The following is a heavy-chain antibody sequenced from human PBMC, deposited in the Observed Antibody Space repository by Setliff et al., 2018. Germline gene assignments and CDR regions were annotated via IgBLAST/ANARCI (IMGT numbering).Heavy chain of an antibody. CDR3: ARSPSSGAYWNPRPLXSDY. CDR1: GASITSGGFY. CDR2: ISPSGST. V-gene: IGHV4-61*09. Sequence: SETLSLTCSVSGASITSGGFYWTWIRQPAGKGLEWIGHISPSGSTTYNPSGKSRVTISLDTSKNHFPLKLDSVTAADPALYYCARSPSSGAYWNPRPLXSDYWARGTLVTVSS. D-gene: IGHD1-26*01. J-gene: IGHJ4*02.